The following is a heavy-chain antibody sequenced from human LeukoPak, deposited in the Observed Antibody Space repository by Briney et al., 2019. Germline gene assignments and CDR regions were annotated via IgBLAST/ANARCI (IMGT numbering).Heavy chain of an antibody. CDR3: ASALTSNDILTGSGMDV. CDR1: GGSISSYY. CDR2: IYYSGST. V-gene: IGHV4-59*08. D-gene: IGHD3-9*01. Sequence: PSETLSLTCTVSGGSISSYYWSWIRQPPGKGLEWIGYIYYSGSTNCNPSLKSRVTISVDTSKNQFSLKLSSVTAAGTAVYYCASALTSNDILTGSGMDVWGQGTTVTVSS. J-gene: IGHJ6*02.